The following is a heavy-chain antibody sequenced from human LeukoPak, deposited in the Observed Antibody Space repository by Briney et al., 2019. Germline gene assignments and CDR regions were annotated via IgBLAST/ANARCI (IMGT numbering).Heavy chain of an antibody. D-gene: IGHD3/OR15-3a*01. CDR3: VRDRDWGFDY. J-gene: IGHJ4*02. CDR2: ISSSSSYI. CDR1: GFTVSGNY. V-gene: IGHV3-21*01. Sequence: PGGSLRLSCAVSGFTVSGNYMNWVRQAPGKGLEWVSSISSSSSYIYYADSVKGRFTISRDNAKNSLYLQMNSLRAEDTAVYYCVRDRDWGFDYWGQGTLVTVSS.